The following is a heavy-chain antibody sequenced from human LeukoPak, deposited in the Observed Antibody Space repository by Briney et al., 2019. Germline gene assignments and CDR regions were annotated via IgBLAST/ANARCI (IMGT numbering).Heavy chain of an antibody. V-gene: IGHV3-7*01. D-gene: IGHD1-26*01. J-gene: IGHJ4*02. CDR3: ARESLGSVIPHYFDY. Sequence: GGSLRLSCAASGFTFSSYWMSWVRQAPGKGLEWVANIKQDGSEKYYVDSVKGRFTISRDNAKNSLYLQMNSLRAEDTAAYYCARESLGSVIPHYFDYWGQGTLVTVSS. CDR2: IKQDGSEK. CDR1: GFTFSSYW.